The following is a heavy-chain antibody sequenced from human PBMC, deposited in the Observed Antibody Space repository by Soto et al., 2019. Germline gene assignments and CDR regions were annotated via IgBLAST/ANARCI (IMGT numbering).Heavy chain of an antibody. CDR2: IKSKSAGGSP. V-gene: IGHV3-15*01. Sequence: EVQLVESGGGLVKPGGSVRLSCAASGFTFSNAWMSWVRQAPGKGLVWVGRIKSKSAGGSPEYDAPVKDRFTISRDASKNTLYLQMNSLKIGDTAVYYCARGHRSSGKIFDSWGQGTLVTVSS. D-gene: IGHD3-22*01. J-gene: IGHJ4*02. CDR1: GFTFSNAW. CDR3: ARGHRSSGKIFDS.